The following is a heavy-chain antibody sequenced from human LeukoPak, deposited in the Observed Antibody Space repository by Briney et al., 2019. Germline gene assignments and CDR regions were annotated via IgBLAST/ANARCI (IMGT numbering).Heavy chain of an antibody. Sequence: IPSETLSLICTVSGGSISSGSYYWSWIRQPAGKGLEWLGRIYTSGSTYYNPSLKSRVTISVDTSKNQFSLKLSSVTAAGTAVYYCARENGMITFGGVIATFDYWGQGTLVTVSS. CDR2: IYTSGST. J-gene: IGHJ4*02. CDR3: ARENGMITFGGVIATFDY. D-gene: IGHD3-16*02. V-gene: IGHV4-61*02. CDR1: GGSISSGSYY.